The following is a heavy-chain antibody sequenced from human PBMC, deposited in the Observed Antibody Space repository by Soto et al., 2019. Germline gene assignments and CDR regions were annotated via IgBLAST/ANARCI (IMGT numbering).Heavy chain of an antibody. Sequence: GQGLEWMGWINPNSGGTNYAQKFQGWVTMTRDTSISTAYMELSRLRSDDTAVYYCARDSSSSKYYYYMDVWGKGTTVTVSS. CDR3: ARDSSSSKYYYYMDV. J-gene: IGHJ6*03. CDR2: INPNSGGT. V-gene: IGHV1-2*04. D-gene: IGHD6-6*01.